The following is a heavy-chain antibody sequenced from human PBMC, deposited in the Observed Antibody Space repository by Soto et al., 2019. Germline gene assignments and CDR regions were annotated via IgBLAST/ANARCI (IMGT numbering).Heavy chain of an antibody. Sequence: ASETLSLTCTVSGGSISSGGYYWSWIRQHPGKGLEWIGYIYYSGSTYYNPSLKSRVTISVDTSKNQFSLKLSSVTAADTAVYYCARFLTTVTHNDAFDIWGQGTMVTVSS. CDR1: GGSISSGGYY. CDR2: IYYSGST. CDR3: ARFLTTVTHNDAFDI. V-gene: IGHV4-31*03. D-gene: IGHD4-17*01. J-gene: IGHJ3*02.